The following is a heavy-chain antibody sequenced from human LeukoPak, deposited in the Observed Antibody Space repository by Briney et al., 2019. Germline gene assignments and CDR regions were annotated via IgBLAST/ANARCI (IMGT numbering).Heavy chain of an antibody. J-gene: IGHJ4*02. CDR3: ARGRGGYSYGYVFDY. Sequence: GSSVKGSCEASVGTLSSYAISWVRQAPGQGREWMGGIIPIFGTANYAQKFQARVTITADESTSTAYMELSGLRSEDTAVYYCARGRGGYSYGYVFDYWGQGTLVTVSS. D-gene: IGHD5-18*01. CDR2: IIPIFGTA. CDR1: VGTLSSYA. V-gene: IGHV1-69*01.